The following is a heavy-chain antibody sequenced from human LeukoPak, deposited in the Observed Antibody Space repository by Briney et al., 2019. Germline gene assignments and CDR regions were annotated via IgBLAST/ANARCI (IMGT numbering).Heavy chain of an antibody. CDR3: NYDILTGTLTMDV. Sequence: SETLSLTCAVYGGSFSGYYWSWIRQPPGKGLEWIGEINHSGSTNYNPSLKRRVTISVDPSKNQFSLKLSSVTAADTAVYYCNYDILTGTLTMDVWGQGTTVTVSS. CDR1: GGSFSGYY. V-gene: IGHV4-34*01. J-gene: IGHJ6*02. CDR2: INHSGST. D-gene: IGHD3-9*01.